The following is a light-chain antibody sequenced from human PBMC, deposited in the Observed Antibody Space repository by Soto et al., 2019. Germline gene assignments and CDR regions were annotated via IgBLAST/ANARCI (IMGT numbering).Light chain of an antibody. Sequence: QSALTQPASVSGSPGQSITIPCTGTSSDVGANNYASWYQQHPGKAPKLIIYDVNNRPSGVSDRFSGSKSGDTASLTISGLQAEDEADYYYNSYTGTNTVIFGGGTKLTVL. V-gene: IGLV2-14*01. CDR3: NSYTGTNTVI. CDR2: DVN. CDR1: SSDVGANNY. J-gene: IGLJ2*01.